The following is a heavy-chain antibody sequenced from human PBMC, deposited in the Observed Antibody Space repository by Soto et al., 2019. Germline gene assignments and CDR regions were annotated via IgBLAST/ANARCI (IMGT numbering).Heavy chain of an antibody. D-gene: IGHD3-9*01. CDR1: GYTFTGYY. CDR2: INPNSGGT. V-gene: IGHV1-2*02. J-gene: IGHJ5*02. CDR3: ARVSHGSGLRYFDWFLNWFDP. Sequence: ASVKVSCKASGYTFTGYYMHWVRQAPGQGLEWMGWINPNSGGTNYAQKFQGRVTMTRDTSISTAYMELSRLRSDDTAVYYCARVSHGSGLRYFDWFLNWFDPWGQGTLVTVSS.